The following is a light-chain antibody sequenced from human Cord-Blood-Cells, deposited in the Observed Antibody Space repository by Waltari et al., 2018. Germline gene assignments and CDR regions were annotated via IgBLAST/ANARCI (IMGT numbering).Light chain of an antibody. CDR3: QQYYSTPLT. CDR1: QSVLYSSNNKNY. V-gene: IGKV4-1*01. J-gene: IGKJ4*01. CDR2: WAS. Sequence: DIVMTQSPDSLAVSLGASATIHCKSSQSVLYSSNNKNYLAWYQQKPGQPPKLLIYWASTRESGVPDRFSGSGSGTDFTLTISSLQAEDVAVYYCQQYYSTPLTFGGGTKVEIK.